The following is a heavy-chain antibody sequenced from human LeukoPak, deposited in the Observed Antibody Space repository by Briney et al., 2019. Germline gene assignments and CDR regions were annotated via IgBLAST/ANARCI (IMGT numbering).Heavy chain of an antibody. D-gene: IGHD6-13*01. CDR1: GGSISSGGYY. V-gene: IGHV4-31*03. CDR2: IYYSGST. J-gene: IGHJ4*02. CDR3: ARVYSSSWLIDY. Sequence: QTLSLTCTVSGGSISSGGYYWSWIRQHPGKGLEWIGYIYYSGSTYYNPSLKSRVTISVDTSKNQFSLKLSSVTAADTAVYYCARVYSSSWLIDYWGQGTLVTVSS.